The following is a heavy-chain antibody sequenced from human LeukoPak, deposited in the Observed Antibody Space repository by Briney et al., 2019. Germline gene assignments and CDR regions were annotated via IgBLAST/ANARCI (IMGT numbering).Heavy chain of an antibody. CDR3: ARVGNYYDSSGYYDPPEYFQH. CDR1: GYTFTGYY. J-gene: IGHJ1*01. V-gene: IGHV1-2*06. Sequence: ASVKVSCKASGYTFTGYYMHWVRQAPGQGLEWMGRINPNSGGTNYAQKFQGRVTMTRDTSISTAYMELSRLRSDDTAVYYCARVGNYYDSSGYYDPPEYFQHWGQGTLVTVSS. D-gene: IGHD3-22*01. CDR2: INPNSGGT.